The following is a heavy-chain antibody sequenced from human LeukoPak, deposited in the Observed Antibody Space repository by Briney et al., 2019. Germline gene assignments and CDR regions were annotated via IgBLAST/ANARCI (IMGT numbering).Heavy chain of an antibody. V-gene: IGHV3-48*01. CDR2: ISSSSSTI. D-gene: IGHD2-15*01. J-gene: IGHJ4*02. CDR3: AVVVAATLSL. Sequence: RGSLRLSCAASGFTFSSYSMNWVRQAPGKGLEWVSYISSSSSTIYYADSVKGRFTISRDNAKNSLYLQMNSLRAEDTAVYYCAVVVAATLSLWGQGTLVTVSS. CDR1: GFTFSSYS.